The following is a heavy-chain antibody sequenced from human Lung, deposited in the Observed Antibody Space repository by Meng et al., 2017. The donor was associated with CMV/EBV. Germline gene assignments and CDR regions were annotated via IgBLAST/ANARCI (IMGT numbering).Heavy chain of an antibody. CDR1: GYTFTSYD. CDR2: MNPNSGNT. CDR3: ARGVLAAKSGLRSQTY. D-gene: IGHD2-15*01. Sequence: ASVKVSCKASGYTFTSYDINWVRQATGQGLEWMGRMNPNSGNTGYAQKFQGRATMTRNTSISTAYMELSSLRSEDTTVYYCARGVLAAKSGLRSQTYWDEAT. V-gene: IGHV1-8*01. J-gene: IGHJ4*02.